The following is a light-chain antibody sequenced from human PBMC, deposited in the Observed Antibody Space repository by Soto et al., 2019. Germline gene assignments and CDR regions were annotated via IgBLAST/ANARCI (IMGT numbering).Light chain of an antibody. CDR3: QQSYSTPVT. CDR2: DAS. J-gene: IGKJ1*01. Sequence: DIQMTQSPSSLSASVRDRVTITCQASHDISDYLNWYQQKPGKAPKLLIYDASNLETGVPSRFSGSGSGTDFTFTISSLQPEDIATYYCQQSYSTPVTFGQGTKVDI. V-gene: IGKV1-33*01. CDR1: HDISDY.